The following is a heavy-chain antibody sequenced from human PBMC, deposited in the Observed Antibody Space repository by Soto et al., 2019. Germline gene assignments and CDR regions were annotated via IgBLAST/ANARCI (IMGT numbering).Heavy chain of an antibody. CDR1: GFTFSNYY. D-gene: IGHD6-19*01. J-gene: IGHJ4*02. CDR3: ARDRGWSLFDY. V-gene: IGHV3-74*01. CDR2: VNSDESSP. Sequence: PGGSLRLSCAASGFTFSNYYMHWVRQAPGKGLVWVSRVNSDESSPTYADSVKGRFTISRDNAKNTLYLQMNSLRSEDTAVYYCARDRGWSLFDYWGQGTLVTVSS.